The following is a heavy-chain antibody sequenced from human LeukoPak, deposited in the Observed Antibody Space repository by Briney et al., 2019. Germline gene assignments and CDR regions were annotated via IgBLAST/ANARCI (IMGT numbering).Heavy chain of an antibody. V-gene: IGHV3-73*01. Sequence: GGSLTLSCAASGFTFSGSTMHWVRQAPGKGLEWVGRIRSKANSQATAYAASVKGRFTISRDDSKNTAYLQMNSLKTEDTAVYYCTSGSSIYYFEYGGQGTLVTVSS. CDR2: IRSKANSQAT. CDR1: GFTFSGST. D-gene: IGHD1-26*01. J-gene: IGHJ4*02. CDR3: TSGSSIYYFEY.